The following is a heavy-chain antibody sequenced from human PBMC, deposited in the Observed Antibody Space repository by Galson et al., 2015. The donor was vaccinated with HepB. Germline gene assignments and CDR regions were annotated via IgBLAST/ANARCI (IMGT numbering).Heavy chain of an antibody. CDR3: ARGQGAYYYMDV. J-gene: IGHJ6*03. Sequence: SLRLSCAASGFTFSSYSMNWVRQAPGKGLEWVSSISSSSSYIYYADSVKGRFTISRDNAKNSLYLQMNSLRAEDTAVYYCARGQGAYYYMDVWGKGTTVTVSS. D-gene: IGHD3-16*01. CDR1: GFTFSSYS. CDR2: ISSSSSYI. V-gene: IGHV3-21*01.